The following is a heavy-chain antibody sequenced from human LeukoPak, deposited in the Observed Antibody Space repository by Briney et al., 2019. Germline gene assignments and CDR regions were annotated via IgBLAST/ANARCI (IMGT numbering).Heavy chain of an antibody. CDR1: GYTFTGYY. J-gene: IGHJ5*02. V-gene: IGHV1-2*02. CDR3: ARDGRGLWFGELYDWFDP. D-gene: IGHD3-10*01. CDR2: ISPNSGGT. Sequence: ASVKVSCKASGYTFTGYYMHWVRQAPGQGLEWMGWISPNSGGTNYAQKFQGRVTMTRDTSISTAYMELSRLRSDDTAVYYCARDGRGLWFGELYDWFDPWGQGTLVTVSS.